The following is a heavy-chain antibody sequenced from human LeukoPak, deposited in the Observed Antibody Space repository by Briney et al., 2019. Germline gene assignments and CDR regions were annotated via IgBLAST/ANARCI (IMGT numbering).Heavy chain of an antibody. Sequence: SETLSLTCTVSGGSISSSSYYWGWIRQPPGKGLEWIGSIYYSGSTYYNPSLKSRVTISVDTSKNQFSLKLSSVTAADTAVYYCARDIAAVDYWGQGTLVTVSS. V-gene: IGHV4-39*07. CDR1: GGSISSSSYY. CDR3: ARDIAAVDY. CDR2: IYYSGST. D-gene: IGHD6-13*01. J-gene: IGHJ4*02.